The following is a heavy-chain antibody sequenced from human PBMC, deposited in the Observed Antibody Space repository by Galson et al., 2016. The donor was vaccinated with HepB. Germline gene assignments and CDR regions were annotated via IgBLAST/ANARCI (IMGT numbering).Heavy chain of an antibody. V-gene: IGHV3-21*01. Sequence: SLRLSCAASGFTFSTYSMNWVRQAPGKGLEWVSFISSSSSYIYYADSVKGRFTISRDNAKNSVYLQMNSLRAEDTAVYYCARFPDNPERMSSSWYVAFSIWGQGTLVTVSS. CDR2: ISSSSSYI. J-gene: IGHJ4*02. CDR1: GFTFSTYS. CDR3: ARFPDNPERMSSSWYVAFSI. D-gene: IGHD6-13*01.